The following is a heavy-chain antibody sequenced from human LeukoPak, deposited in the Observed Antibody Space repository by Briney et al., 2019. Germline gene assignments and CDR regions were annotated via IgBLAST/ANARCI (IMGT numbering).Heavy chain of an antibody. CDR3: ARYPMRVIYCSNSNCLFEY. CDR2: IYPGDSDT. V-gene: IGHV5-51*01. Sequence: GESLKISCKGSGYNFTSYWIGWVRQMPGEGLGGMGIIYPGDSDTRYSPSFQGQVTISADKSTSTVYLQWSSLKASDTAMYYCARYPMRVIYCSNSNCLFEYWGQGTLVTVSS. D-gene: IGHD2-2*01. CDR1: GYNFTSYW. J-gene: IGHJ4*02.